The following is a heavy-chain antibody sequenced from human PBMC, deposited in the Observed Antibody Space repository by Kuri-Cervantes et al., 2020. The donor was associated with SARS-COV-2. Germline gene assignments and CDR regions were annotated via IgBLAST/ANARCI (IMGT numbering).Heavy chain of an antibody. V-gene: IGHV3-7*01. CDR3: ARDNSGSYYGAFDI. Sequence: GESLKISCAASGFIFSNYWMSWVRQAPGKGLEWVANIKQDGSEEYYVDSVKGRFTISRDNAKKSLFLQMNSLRAEDTAVYYCARDNSGSYYGAFDIWGQGTMVTVSS. D-gene: IGHD1-26*01. CDR1: GFIFSNYW. CDR2: IKQDGSEE. J-gene: IGHJ3*02.